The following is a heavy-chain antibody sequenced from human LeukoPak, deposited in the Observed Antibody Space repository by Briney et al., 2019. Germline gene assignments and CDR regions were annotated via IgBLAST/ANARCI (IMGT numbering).Heavy chain of an antibody. CDR3: ARGGSWGMDV. J-gene: IGHJ6*02. V-gene: IGHV4-34*01. CDR2: INHSGST. D-gene: IGHD2-15*01. CDR1: GGSFSGYY. Sequence: SETLSLTCAVYGGSFSGYYWSWIRQPPGKGLEWIGKINHSGSTNYNPSLKSRVTISVDTSRNQFSLNPSSVTDADTAVYFCARGGSWGMDVWGQGTTVTVSS.